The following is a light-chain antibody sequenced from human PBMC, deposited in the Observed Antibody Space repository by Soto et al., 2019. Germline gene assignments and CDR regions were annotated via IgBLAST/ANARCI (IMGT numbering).Light chain of an antibody. J-gene: IGKJ1*01. CDR3: QQRSNWPPT. Sequence: IVITQSPSTLSVSPGERATLSCRASQSVSSNLAWYQQKPGQAPRLLIYGASSRATGIPDRFSGSGSGTDFTLTVSSLEPEDFAVYYCQQRSNWPPTFGQGTKVDIK. CDR2: GAS. CDR1: QSVSSN. V-gene: IGKV3-11*01.